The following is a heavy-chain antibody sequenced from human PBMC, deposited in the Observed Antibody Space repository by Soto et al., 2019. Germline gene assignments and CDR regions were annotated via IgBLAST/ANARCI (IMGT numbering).Heavy chain of an antibody. CDR3: AKDTAPSENYYYYGMDV. CDR1: GFTFSSYA. CDR2: ISGSGGST. D-gene: IGHD3-3*01. V-gene: IGHV3-23*01. Sequence: PGGSLRLSCAASGFTFSSYAMSWVRQAPGKGLEWVSAISGSGGSTYYTDYVKGRFTISRDNSKNTLYLQMNSLRAEDTAVYYCAKDTAPSENYYYYGMDVWGQGTTVTVSS. J-gene: IGHJ6*02.